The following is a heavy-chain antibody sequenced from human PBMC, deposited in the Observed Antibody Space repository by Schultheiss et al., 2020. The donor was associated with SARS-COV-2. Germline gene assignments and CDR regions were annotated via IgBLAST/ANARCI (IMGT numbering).Heavy chain of an antibody. V-gene: IGHV4-39*07. CDR3: ARDYDRSGYPSYYGMDV. CDR2: IYYSGST. J-gene: IGHJ6*02. Sequence: SETLSLTCTVSGGSISSSSFYWGWIRQPPGKGLEWIGSIYYSGSTYYNPSLKSRVTMSIDTSKNQFSLKLSSVTAADTAVYYCARDYDRSGYPSYYGMDVWGRGTTVTVSS. D-gene: IGHD3-22*01. CDR1: GGSISSSSFY.